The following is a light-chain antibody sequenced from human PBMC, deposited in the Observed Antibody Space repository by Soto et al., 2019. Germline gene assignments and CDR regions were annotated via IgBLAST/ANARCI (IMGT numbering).Light chain of an antibody. V-gene: IGLV2-23*02. Sequence: QSALTQPASVSGSPGQSITISCTGTSSDVGNYNLVSWCQQHPGKAPKLMIYEVTKRPSGVSNRFSGSKSGNTASLTISGLQAEDEADYYCCSYAGGRIFYVFGTGTKLTVL. J-gene: IGLJ1*01. CDR2: EVT. CDR1: SSDVGNYNL. CDR3: CSYAGGRIFYV.